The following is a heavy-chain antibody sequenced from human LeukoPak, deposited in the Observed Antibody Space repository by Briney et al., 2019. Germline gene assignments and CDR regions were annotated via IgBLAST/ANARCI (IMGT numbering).Heavy chain of an antibody. CDR1: GFTFSSYG. D-gene: IGHD1-26*01. J-gene: IGHJ4*02. V-gene: IGHV3-30*19. CDR2: VSFDGRNK. Sequence: GGSLRLSCAASGFTFSSYGMHWVRQAPGKGLEWVSFVSFDGRNKNYTDSVRGRFTISRDNSKNTLYLQMNSVTYEDTAVYFCVRIVGHTTTDFWGQGTIVTVS. CDR3: VRIVGHTTTDF.